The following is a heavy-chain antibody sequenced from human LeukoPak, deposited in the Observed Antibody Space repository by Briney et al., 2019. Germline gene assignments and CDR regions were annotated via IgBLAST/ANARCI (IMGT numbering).Heavy chain of an antibody. CDR2: IYTSGST. Sequence: SETLSLTCTVSGGSISSYYWSWIRQPPGKGLEWIGYIYTSGSTNYNPSLKSRVTISVDTSKNQFSLKLSSVTAADTAVYYCASVQSDYYYYYYMDVWGKGTMVTVSS. CDR3: ASVQSDYYYYYYMDV. J-gene: IGHJ6*03. V-gene: IGHV4-4*09. CDR1: GGSISSYY.